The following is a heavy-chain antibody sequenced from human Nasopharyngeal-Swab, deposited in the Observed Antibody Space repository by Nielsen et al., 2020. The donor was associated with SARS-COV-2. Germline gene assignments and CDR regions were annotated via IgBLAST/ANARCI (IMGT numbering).Heavy chain of an antibody. V-gene: IGHV4-39*01. CDR1: GASISSSNYY. Sequence: GSLRLSCTVSGASISSSNYYWGWIRQPPGKGLEWIGTIYYSGNTCFNPSLKSRVTMSVDTSKHQFSLNLSSVTAADTALYYCARHSSGWSFDYWDHGTLVTVSS. CDR2: IYYSGNT. D-gene: IGHD6-19*01. J-gene: IGHJ4*01. CDR3: ARHSSGWSFDY.